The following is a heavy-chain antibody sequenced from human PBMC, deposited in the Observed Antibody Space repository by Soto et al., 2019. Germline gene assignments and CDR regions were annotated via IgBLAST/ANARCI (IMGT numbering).Heavy chain of an antibody. D-gene: IGHD3-10*01. CDR3: AREHHYGFGSPDYSIDV. CDR2: INPTRGT. CDR1: TGSFTGHF. V-gene: IGHV4-34*01. J-gene: IGHJ6*02. Sequence: SETLSLTCAVNTGSFTGHFWGWIRQPPGKGLEWIGEINPTRGTNYNPSLKSRVAISIEMSTNQFSLTLSSVTAADTAVYYCAREHHYGFGSPDYSIDVWGQGTTVTVSS.